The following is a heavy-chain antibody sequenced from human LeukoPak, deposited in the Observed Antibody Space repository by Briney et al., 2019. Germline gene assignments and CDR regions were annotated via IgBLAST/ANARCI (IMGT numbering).Heavy chain of an antibody. V-gene: IGHV3-7*01. CDR2: INQDGSEI. D-gene: IGHD6-13*01. J-gene: IGHJ4*02. CDR1: GFAFSGHW. CDR3: ARDGVAAGVYFDC. Sequence: PGGSLRLSCAASGFAFSGHWMSWVRQAPGKGLEWVANINQDGSEIYYLDSVKGRFTFSRGNAKNSLYLQMNNLRAEDTAVYYCARDGVAAGVYFDCWGQGTLVTVSS.